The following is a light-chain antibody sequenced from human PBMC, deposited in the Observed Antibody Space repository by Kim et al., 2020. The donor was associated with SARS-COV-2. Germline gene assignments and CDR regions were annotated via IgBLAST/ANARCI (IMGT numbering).Light chain of an antibody. J-gene: IGLJ2*01. CDR1: NIGRKI. Sequence: VAQGKTARITCGGNNIGRKIIHWYQHKPGQAPVLVIYYDSDRPPGVSERFSASNSGNTATLAISSVEPGDEADYYCQVWENTLRTFGGGTQLTVL. CDR3: QVWENTLRT. CDR2: YDS. V-gene: IGLV3-21*01.